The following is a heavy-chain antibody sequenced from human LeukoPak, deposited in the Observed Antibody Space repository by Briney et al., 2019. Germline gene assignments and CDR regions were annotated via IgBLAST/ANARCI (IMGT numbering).Heavy chain of an antibody. J-gene: IGHJ4*02. D-gene: IGHD6-19*01. CDR3: ASTTDVAVAGTQLYFDY. V-gene: IGHV3-53*01. Sequence: PGGSLRLYRAASGFTVSSNYMSWVRQAPGKGLEWVSVIYSGGSTYYADSVKSRFTISSDNSKNTLYLQMNSLRAEDTAVYYCASTTDVAVAGTQLYFDYWGQGTLVTVSS. CDR2: IYSGGST. CDR1: GFTVSSNY.